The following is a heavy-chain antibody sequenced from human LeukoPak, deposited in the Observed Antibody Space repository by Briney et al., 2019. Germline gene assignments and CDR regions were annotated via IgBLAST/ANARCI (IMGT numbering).Heavy chain of an antibody. CDR2: IYSGGIT. CDR1: GFTVSTNY. D-gene: IGHD3-22*01. Sequence: GGSLRLSCAASGFTVSTNYMSWVRQAPGKGLEWVSLIYSGGITQYADSVKGRFTISRDNSKNTLYLRMTSLRAEDTAVYHCARDGYYDSSGYRKHDGFDIWGQGTLVTVSS. J-gene: IGHJ3*02. CDR3: ARDGYYDSSGYRKHDGFDI. V-gene: IGHV3-66*01.